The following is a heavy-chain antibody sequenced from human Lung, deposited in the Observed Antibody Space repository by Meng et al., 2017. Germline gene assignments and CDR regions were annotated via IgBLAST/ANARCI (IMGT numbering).Heavy chain of an antibody. D-gene: IGHD4-11*01. CDR1: GGSFSDYY. V-gene: IGHV4-34*01. J-gene: IGHJ4*02. CDR2: INHSGST. Sequence: GEVEEWGAGVLRPSETLSLTCVVSGGSFSDYYWSWIRQPPGKGLEWIGEINHSGSTNYNPSLESRATISVDTSQNNLSLKLSSVTAADSAVYYCARGPTTMAHDFDYWGQGTLVTVSS. CDR3: ARGPTTMAHDFDY.